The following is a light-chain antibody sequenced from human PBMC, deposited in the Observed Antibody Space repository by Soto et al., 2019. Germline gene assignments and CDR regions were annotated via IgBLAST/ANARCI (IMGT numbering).Light chain of an antibody. CDR2: AAS. CDR3: QQLISYPIT. J-gene: IGKJ5*01. Sequence: DIQLTQSPSFLSASVGDRVTITCRASHGLSSDLAWYQQKPGKAPKLLIYAASTLQSGVPSRFSGSGSGTEFTLTISSLQPEDFATYYCQQLISYPITFGQGTRREIK. CDR1: HGLSSD. V-gene: IGKV1-9*01.